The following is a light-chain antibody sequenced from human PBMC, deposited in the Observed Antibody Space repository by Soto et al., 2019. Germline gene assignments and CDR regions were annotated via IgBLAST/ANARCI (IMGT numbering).Light chain of an antibody. CDR2: GAS. Sequence: EIVLTQSPGTLSLSPGERATLSCRASQSVSNSYLAWYQQKPGQSPRLLIYGASSRATGIPDRFSGSGSGTDFTLTISRVEPEDFAVYYCQQYGSSPWTFGQGTKVEIK. J-gene: IGKJ1*01. V-gene: IGKV3-20*01. CDR3: QQYGSSPWT. CDR1: QSVSNSY.